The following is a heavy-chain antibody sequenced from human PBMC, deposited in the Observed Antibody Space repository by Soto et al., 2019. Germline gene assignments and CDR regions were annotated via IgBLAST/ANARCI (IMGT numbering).Heavy chain of an antibody. CDR2: ISASGGST. Sequence: PGGSLRLSCLASGFTFSNYAMSWVRQAPGTGLEWVSGISASGGSTYYADSVKGRFTVSRDNSKNTLDLLMNSLRAEDTAVYYCAKTPKVGYCTGADCSTFDYWGQGTLVTVSS. CDR3: AKTPKVGYCTGADCSTFDY. J-gene: IGHJ4*02. CDR1: GFTFSNYA. V-gene: IGHV3-23*01. D-gene: IGHD2-8*02.